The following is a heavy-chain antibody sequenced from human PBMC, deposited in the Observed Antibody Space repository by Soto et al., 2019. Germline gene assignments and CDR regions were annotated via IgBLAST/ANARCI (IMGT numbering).Heavy chain of an antibody. J-gene: IGHJ1*01. CDR3: ATWEERYFQD. Sequence: GGSLRLSCAASGFTFNSFTMHWVRQAPVKGLEWVAVISHDGSHKYSADSVKGRFTISRDDSKNTLYLQMSSLRVEDTAIYYCATWEERYFQDWGQGTLVTVSS. D-gene: IGHD1-26*01. CDR2: ISHDGSHK. CDR1: GFTFNSFT. V-gene: IGHV3-30-3*01.